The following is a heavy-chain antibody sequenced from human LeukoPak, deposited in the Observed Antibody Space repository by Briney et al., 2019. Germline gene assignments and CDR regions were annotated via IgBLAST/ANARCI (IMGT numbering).Heavy chain of an antibody. D-gene: IGHD4-17*01. V-gene: IGHV4-59*01. CDR2: IFYIGTT. CDR3: ARGDYGVDH. J-gene: IGHJ4*02. CDR1: GGSISYSY. Sequence: SETLSLTRTVSGGSISYSYWTWIRHPPGKGLEWIGYIFYIGTTNYNPSLKSRVTISLDTSKNQFSLKLSSVTAADTAVYYWARGDYGVDHWGQGTLVTVSS.